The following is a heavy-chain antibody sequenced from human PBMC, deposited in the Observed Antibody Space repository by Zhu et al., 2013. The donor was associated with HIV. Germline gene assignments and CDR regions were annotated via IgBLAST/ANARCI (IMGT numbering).Heavy chain of an antibody. Sequence: QVQLVQSGAEVKKPGSSVKVSCKASGGTFSSYAISWVRQAPGQGLEWMGGIIPIFGTANYAQKFQGRVTITADKSTSTAYMELSSLRSEDTAVYYCATDRTGIAVRYYYGMDVWGQRDHGSPSPQ. D-gene: IGHD6-19*01. CDR2: IIPIFGTA. CDR3: ATDRTGIAVRYYYGMDV. CDR1: GGTFSSYA. V-gene: IGHV1-69*06. J-gene: IGHJ6*04.